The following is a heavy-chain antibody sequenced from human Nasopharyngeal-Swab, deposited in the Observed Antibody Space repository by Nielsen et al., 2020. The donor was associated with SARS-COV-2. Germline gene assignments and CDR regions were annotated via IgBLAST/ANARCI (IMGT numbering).Heavy chain of an antibody. V-gene: IGHV3-7*01. Sequence: GGSLRLSCVASGFTFRDYWMSWVRQAPAKGLEWVASIKQDGSEKNYVDSVKGRFTFSRDNAKNSLFLQMDSLRTEDTAFYYCARVGGRTSPMGSWGQGTLVTVSS. CDR1: GFTFRDYW. D-gene: IGHD3-10*01. J-gene: IGHJ4*02. CDR3: ARVGGRTSPMGS. CDR2: IKQDGSEK.